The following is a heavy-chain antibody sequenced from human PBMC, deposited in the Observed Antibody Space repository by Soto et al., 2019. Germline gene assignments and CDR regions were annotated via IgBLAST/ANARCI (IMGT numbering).Heavy chain of an antibody. D-gene: IGHD2-8*01. CDR1: GYTFTRYG. V-gene: IGHV1-18*01. CDR2: ISGYNGDT. J-gene: IGHJ6*02. CDR3: AKNGQPPYYYYGLDV. Sequence: RASVKVSCQASGYTFTRYGISWVRQAPGQGLEWMGWISGYNGDTNYAQKFQGRVSMTLDTSTGTAYMELRSLTSDDTAIYYCAKNGQPPYYYYGLDVWG.